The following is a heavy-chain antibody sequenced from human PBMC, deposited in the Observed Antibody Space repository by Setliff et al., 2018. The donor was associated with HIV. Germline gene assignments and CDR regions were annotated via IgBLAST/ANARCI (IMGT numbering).Heavy chain of an antibody. Sequence: LSLTCTVSGGPIIDSRYFWGWIRQPPGKGLEWIGSVYYSGITYYSSSLKSRVTVSVDTSRIQFSLKLTSVTAADTAVYKCVRHVWSDDFLVPGWFDSWSQGTLVTVSS. D-gene: IGHD3-16*01. V-gene: IGHV4-39*01. CDR1: GGPIIDSRYF. CDR2: VYYSGIT. CDR3: VRHVWSDDFLVPGWFDS. J-gene: IGHJ5*01.